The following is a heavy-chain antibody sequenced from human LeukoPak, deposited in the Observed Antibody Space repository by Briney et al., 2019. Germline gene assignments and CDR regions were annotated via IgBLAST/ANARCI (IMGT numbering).Heavy chain of an antibody. J-gene: IGHJ4*02. V-gene: IGHV3-23*01. CDR1: GFTFSSCA. CDR3: AKGSLHPGIFDY. CDR2: ISDSGGNT. Sequence: PGGSLRLSCAASGFTFSSCAMTWDRQAPGKGLEWVSTISDSGGNTYYADSVKGRVTISKDNSKNTLYLQMNSLRAEDTAVYYCAKGSLHPGIFDYWGQGTLVTVSS.